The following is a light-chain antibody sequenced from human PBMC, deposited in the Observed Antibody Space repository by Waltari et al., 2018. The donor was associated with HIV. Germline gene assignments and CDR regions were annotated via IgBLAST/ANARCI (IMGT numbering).Light chain of an antibody. CDR1: SSNIGRNT. CDR3: AAWDDSLNGYV. Sequence: QSVLTQPPSASGTPGQRVTISCSGSSSNIGRNTVNWYQQLPGTAPKLLIYSNNQRPSGVPDLFSGSKSGTSASLAISGLQSEDEADYYCAAWDDSLNGYVFGTGTKVTVL. V-gene: IGLV1-44*01. CDR2: SNN. J-gene: IGLJ1*01.